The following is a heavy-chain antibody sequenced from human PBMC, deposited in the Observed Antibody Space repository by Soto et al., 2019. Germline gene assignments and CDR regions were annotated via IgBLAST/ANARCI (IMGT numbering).Heavy chain of an antibody. D-gene: IGHD6-13*01. J-gene: IGHJ5*02. CDR1: GFSLSTSGVG. V-gene: IGHV2-5*02. Sequence: GSGPTLVNPTQTLTLTCTFSGFSLSTSGVGVGWIRQPPGKALEWLALIYWDDDKRYSPSLKSRLTITKDTSKNQVVLTMTNMDPVDTATYYCAHRRRVWVVPRGDWFDPWGQGTLVTVSS. CDR2: IYWDDDK. CDR3: AHRRRVWVVPRGDWFDP.